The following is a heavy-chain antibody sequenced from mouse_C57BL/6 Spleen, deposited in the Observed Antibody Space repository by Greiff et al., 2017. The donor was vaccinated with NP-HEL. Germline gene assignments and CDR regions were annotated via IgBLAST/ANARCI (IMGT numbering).Heavy chain of an antibody. Sequence: VQLQQSGPELVKPGASVKISCKASGYTFTDYYMNWVKQSHGKSLEWIGDINPNNGGTSYNQKFKGKATLTVDKSSSTAYMELRSLTSEDSAVYYCARRETITTVALDYWGQGTTLTVSS. CDR1: GYTFTDYY. V-gene: IGHV1-26*01. CDR3: ARRETITTVALDY. J-gene: IGHJ2*01. CDR2: INPNNGGT. D-gene: IGHD1-1*01.